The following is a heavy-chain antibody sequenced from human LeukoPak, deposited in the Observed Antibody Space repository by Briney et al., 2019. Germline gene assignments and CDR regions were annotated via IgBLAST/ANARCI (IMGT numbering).Heavy chain of an antibody. CDR1: GYTFTGYY. V-gene: IGHV1-2*05. J-gene: IGHJ4*02. CDR2: IKPNGGGT. CDR3: ARDRSIDY. Sequence: ASVKVSCMASGYTFTGYYIHWVRQAPGGGLEWVGRIKPNGGGTVYAQTFQGRVTMSRDTSINTAYMELSRLRSDDTGAYYCARDRSIDYWGQGTLVTVSS.